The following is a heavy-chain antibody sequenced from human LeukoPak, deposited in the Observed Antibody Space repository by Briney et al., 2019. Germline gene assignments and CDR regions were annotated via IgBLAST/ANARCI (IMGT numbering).Heavy chain of an antibody. J-gene: IGHJ5*02. D-gene: IGHD1-1*01. CDR2: ISYDGSNK. Sequence: PGGSLRLSCVASAFTFGDYAMHWVRQAPGKGLEWVAVISYDGSNKYYADSVKGRFTISRDNSKNTLYLQMNSLRAEDTAVYYCARSRRTTYNWFDPWGQGTLVTVSS. V-gene: IGHV3-30-3*01. CDR1: AFTFGDYA. CDR3: ARSRRTTYNWFDP.